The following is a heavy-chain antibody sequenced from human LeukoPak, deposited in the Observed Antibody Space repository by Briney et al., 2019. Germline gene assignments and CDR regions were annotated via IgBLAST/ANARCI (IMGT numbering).Heavy chain of an antibody. V-gene: IGHV3-66*01. J-gene: IGHJ3*02. Sequence: GGSLRLSCTASGFSVKSNYMSWVRQAPGKGLEWVAVIYSGGSAHHAAPVRGRFTISRDKSENTVYLQMNNLRVEDTAVYYCAKDRDTGFYVKGSFEIWGQGTTVTVSS. CDR2: IYSGGSA. CDR3: AKDRDTGFYVKGSFEI. CDR1: GFSVKSNY. D-gene: IGHD3-9*01.